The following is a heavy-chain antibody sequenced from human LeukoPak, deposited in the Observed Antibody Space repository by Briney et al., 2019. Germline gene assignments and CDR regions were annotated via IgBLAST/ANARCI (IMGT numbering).Heavy chain of an antibody. J-gene: IGHJ4*02. CDR1: GYTFTSYY. D-gene: IGHD2-15*01. CDR3: ARDNWLVDWAWWFCH. Sequence: ASVKISCKASGYTFTSYYMNWVRQAPGQGLEWLGIINPSGGSTRYAQKFQGRVTMTRDMSTSTDYMELSSLRSEDTAVYYCARDNWLVDWAWWFCHWCQGTMVTVAS. CDR2: INPSGGST. V-gene: IGHV1-46*01.